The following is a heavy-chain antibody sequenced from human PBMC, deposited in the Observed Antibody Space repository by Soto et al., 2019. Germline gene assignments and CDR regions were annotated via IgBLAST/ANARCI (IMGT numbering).Heavy chain of an antibody. CDR2: INHSGST. CDR3: ARAFELGIWYFDL. D-gene: IGHD7-27*01. CDR1: GGSFSGYY. Sequence: SETLSLTCAVYGGSFSGYYWSWIRQPPGKGLEWIGEINHSGSTNYNPSLKSRVTISVDTSKNQFSLKLSSVTAADTAVYYCARAFELGIWYFDLWGRGTLVTVSS. J-gene: IGHJ2*01. V-gene: IGHV4-34*01.